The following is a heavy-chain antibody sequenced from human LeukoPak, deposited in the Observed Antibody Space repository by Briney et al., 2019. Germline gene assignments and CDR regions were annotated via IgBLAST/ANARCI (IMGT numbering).Heavy chain of an antibody. Sequence: ASVKVSCKASGYTLTSYAMHWVRQAPGQRLEWMGWINAGNGNTKYSQEFQGRVTITRDTSASTAYMELSSLRSEDMAVYYCARFSGYSSGWFDYWGQGTLVTVSS. J-gene: IGHJ4*02. CDR2: INAGNGNT. V-gene: IGHV1-3*03. CDR1: GYTLTSYA. CDR3: ARFSGYSSGWFDY. D-gene: IGHD6-19*01.